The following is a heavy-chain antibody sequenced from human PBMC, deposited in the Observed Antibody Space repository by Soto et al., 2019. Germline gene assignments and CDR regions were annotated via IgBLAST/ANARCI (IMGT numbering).Heavy chain of an antibody. CDR3: ARPYCSTTSLHNWFDP. Sequence: ASVKVSCKASGYTFTTYGISWVRQAPGQGLEWMGWISTYNGDTNYAQQLQGRVTMTTDTSTSTAYMELRSLRSDDTAVYYCARPYCSTTSLHNWFDPWGQGNLVTVSS. CDR2: ISTYNGDT. J-gene: IGHJ5*02. CDR1: GYTFTTYG. V-gene: IGHV1-18*01. D-gene: IGHD2-2*01.